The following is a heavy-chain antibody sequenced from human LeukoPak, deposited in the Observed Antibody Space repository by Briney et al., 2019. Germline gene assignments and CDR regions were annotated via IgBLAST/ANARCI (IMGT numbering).Heavy chain of an antibody. Sequence: PSETLSLTCTVSGGSISSYYWSWIRQPPRKGLEWIGYISDSGTNYNPSLKSRVTISVDTSKNQFSLKLTSVPAADTAVYYCARHGGGYSFDYWGQGTLVTVSS. CDR3: ARHGGGYSFDY. CDR1: GGSISSYY. D-gene: IGHD5-24*01. J-gene: IGHJ4*02. V-gene: IGHV4-59*08. CDR2: ISDSGT.